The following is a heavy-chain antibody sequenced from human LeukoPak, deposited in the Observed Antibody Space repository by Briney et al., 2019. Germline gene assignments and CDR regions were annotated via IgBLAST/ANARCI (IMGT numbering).Heavy chain of an antibody. D-gene: IGHD1-26*01. V-gene: IGHV4-59*11. CDR3: ARPSGATPFKRFDY. Sequence: SETLSLTCTVSGGSISSHFWSWIRQPPGKGLEWIGYIYHSGGTNYNPSLKSRVTISVDTSKNQFSLNLSFVTAADTAVYYCARPSGATPFKRFDYWGQGILVTVSS. J-gene: IGHJ4*02. CDR1: GGSISSHF. CDR2: IYHSGGT.